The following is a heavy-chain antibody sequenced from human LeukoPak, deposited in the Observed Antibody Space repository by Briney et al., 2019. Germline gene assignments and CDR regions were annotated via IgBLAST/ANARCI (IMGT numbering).Heavy chain of an antibody. J-gene: IGHJ4*02. CDR2: ISGSGDST. CDR1: GFTFSNYA. D-gene: IGHD6-19*01. V-gene: IGHV3-23*01. CDR3: ARSRSDIAVAATNY. Sequence: PGGSLRLSCAASGFTFSNYAMSWVRQAPGKGLEWVSGISGSGDSTYYADSVKGRFTISRDNSKNTLYLQMNNLRAEDTAVYYCARSRSDIAVAATNYWGQGTLVTVSS.